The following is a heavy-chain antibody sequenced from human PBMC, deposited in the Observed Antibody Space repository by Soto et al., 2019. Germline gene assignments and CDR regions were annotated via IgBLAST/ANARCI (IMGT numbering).Heavy chain of an antibody. CDR1: GYTFTSYG. CDR3: AREYSSGWPPFDY. Sequence: ASVKVSCKASGYTFTSYGISWVRQAPGQGLEWMGWISAYNGNTNYAEKLQDRVTMTTDTSTSTAYMELRSLRSDDTAVYYCAREYSSGWPPFDYWDQGTLVTVSS. D-gene: IGHD6-19*01. V-gene: IGHV1-18*01. CDR2: ISAYNGNT. J-gene: IGHJ4*02.